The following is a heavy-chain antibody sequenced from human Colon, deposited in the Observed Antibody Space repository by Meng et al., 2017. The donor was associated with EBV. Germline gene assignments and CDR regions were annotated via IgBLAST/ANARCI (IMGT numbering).Heavy chain of an antibody. Sequence: QVAFVKIGSVLKMPGAVVKVYCKASGYTFTSYAMNWVRQAPGQGLEWMGWINTNTGNPTYAQGFTGRFVFSLDTSVSTAYLQISSLKAEDTAVYYCARETLGYCSSTSCYIGPPDYWGQGTLVTVSS. V-gene: IGHV7-4-1*02. CDR2: INTNTGNP. D-gene: IGHD2-2*01. J-gene: IGHJ4*02. CDR3: ARETLGYCSSTSCYIGPPDY. CDR1: GYTFTSYA.